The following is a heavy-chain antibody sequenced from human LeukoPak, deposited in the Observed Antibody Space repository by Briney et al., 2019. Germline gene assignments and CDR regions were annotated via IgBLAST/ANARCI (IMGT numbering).Heavy chain of an antibody. Sequence: PSETLSLTCTVSGGSISSSSYYWGRIRQPPGKGLEWIGSIYYSGSTYYNPSLKSRVTISVDTSKNQFSLKLSSVTAADTAVYYCARLNYDILTGQRYMDVWGKGTTVTISS. J-gene: IGHJ6*03. CDR1: GGSISSSSYY. V-gene: IGHV4-39*01. D-gene: IGHD3-9*01. CDR2: IYYSGST. CDR3: ARLNYDILTGQRYMDV.